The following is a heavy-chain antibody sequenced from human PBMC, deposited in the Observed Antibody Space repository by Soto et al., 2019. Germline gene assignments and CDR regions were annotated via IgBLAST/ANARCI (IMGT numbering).Heavy chain of an antibody. V-gene: IGHV4-30-2*01. J-gene: IGHJ4*02. Sequence: QLQLQESGSGLVKPSQTLSLTCAVSGDSISSGGYSWNWIRQPPGKGREGIGYIYHSGGTDYNPSLKSRVTITVDSSNNQFSLKLSSVTAADTAVYYCARDSRSGYYLDYWGQGTLVTVSS. D-gene: IGHD3-22*01. CDR2: IYHSGGT. CDR3: ARDSRSGYYLDY. CDR1: GDSISSGGYS.